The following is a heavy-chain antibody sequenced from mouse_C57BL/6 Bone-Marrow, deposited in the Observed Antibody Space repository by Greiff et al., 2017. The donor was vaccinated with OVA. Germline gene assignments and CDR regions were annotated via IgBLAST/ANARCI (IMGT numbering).Heavy chain of an antibody. V-gene: IGHV1-39*01. D-gene: IGHD2-2*01. CDR2: INPNYGTT. J-gene: IGHJ3*01. Sequence: EVKLMESGPELVKPGASVKISCKASGYSFTDYNMNWVKQSTGKSLEWIGVINPNYGTTSYNQKFKGKATLTVDQSSSTAYMQLNSLTSEDSAVYYCARSYGYPWFAYWGQETLVTVSA. CDR1: GYSFTDYN. CDR3: ARSYGYPWFAY.